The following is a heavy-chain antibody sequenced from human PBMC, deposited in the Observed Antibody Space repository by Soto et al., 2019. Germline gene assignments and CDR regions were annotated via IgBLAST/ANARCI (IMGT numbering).Heavy chain of an antibody. V-gene: IGHV3-23*01. Sequence: EVQLLESGGGLVQPGGSLRLSCAASGFTFSKYAMGWVRQAPGKGLEWVSVISGRGSSSYFPDSVTGRFTISRDTSNNTMSLQMTSLSPEDPAVYYCAKNFEDGHLGGLLHFEYWGQGALVSVSS. J-gene: IGHJ4*02. CDR3: AKNFEDGHLGGLLHFEY. D-gene: IGHD2-15*01. CDR1: GFTFSKYA. CDR2: ISGRGSSS.